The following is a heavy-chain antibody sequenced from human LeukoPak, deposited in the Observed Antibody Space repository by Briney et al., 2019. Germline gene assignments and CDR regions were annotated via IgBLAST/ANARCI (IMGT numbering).Heavy chain of an antibody. Sequence: PSETLSLTCIVSGGSVSNYYWSWIRQPPGKGLEWIGYIYYSGSTSYNPSLKSRLIISINTSKNQFSLRLSSVTAADTAVYYCARVSGSDLFFDYWGQGTLVTVSS. J-gene: IGHJ4*02. V-gene: IGHV4-59*08. CDR3: ARVSGSDLFFDY. CDR1: GGSVSNYY. D-gene: IGHD2-21*01. CDR2: IYYSGST.